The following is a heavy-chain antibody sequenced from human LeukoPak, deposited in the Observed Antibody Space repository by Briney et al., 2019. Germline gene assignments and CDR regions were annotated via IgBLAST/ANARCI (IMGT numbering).Heavy chain of an antibody. V-gene: IGHV3-23*01. Sequence: GGSLRLSCAASGFTFSSYAMDWVRQAPGKGLEWVSVISGSGGSTYYADSVKGRFTISRDNAKNSLYLQMNSLRAEDTAVYYCAKDAADFWSGYYFYWGQGTLVTVSS. CDR2: ISGSGGST. D-gene: IGHD3-3*01. CDR1: GFTFSSYA. CDR3: AKDAADFWSGYYFY. J-gene: IGHJ4*02.